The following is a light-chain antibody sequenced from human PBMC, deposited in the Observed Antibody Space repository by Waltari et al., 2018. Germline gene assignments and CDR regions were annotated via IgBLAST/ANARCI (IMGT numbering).Light chain of an antibody. CDR3: SSYSTSSSLIL. CDR2: DVN. J-gene: IGLJ2*01. Sequence: QSALSQPPPVSGSPGQSIPIPCPGASSDVGGHDYVSWYQQHPGKAPKLIIRDVNNRPSGVSNRFSGSKSGNTASLTISGLQAEDEADYYCSSYSTSSSLILFGEGTKVTVL. CDR1: SSDVGGHDY. V-gene: IGLV2-14*03.